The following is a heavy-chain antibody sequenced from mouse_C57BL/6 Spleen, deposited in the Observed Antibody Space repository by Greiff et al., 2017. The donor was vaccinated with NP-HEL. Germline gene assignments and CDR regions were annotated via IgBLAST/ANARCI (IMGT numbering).Heavy chain of an antibody. J-gene: IGHJ2*01. CDR2: ISSGSSTI. CDR1: GFTFSDYG. D-gene: IGHD1-1*01. CDR3: ARQNYGRSYYFDY. V-gene: IGHV5-17*01. Sequence: EVKLMESGGGLVKPGGSLKLSCAASGFTFSDYGMHWVRQAPEKGLEWVAYISSGSSTIYYADTVKGRFTISRDIAKNTLFLQMTSLRSEDTAMYYCARQNYGRSYYFDYWGQGTTLTVSS.